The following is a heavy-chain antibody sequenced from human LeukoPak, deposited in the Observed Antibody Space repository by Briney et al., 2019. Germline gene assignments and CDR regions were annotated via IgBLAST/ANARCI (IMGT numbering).Heavy chain of an antibody. J-gene: IGHJ6*03. CDR2: ISPSGGIT. CDR3: AKSGASPLYHMDV. V-gene: IGHV3-23*01. D-gene: IGHD1-26*01. Sequence: GGTLRLSCAASGFTFSSHGMNWVRQAPGKGLEWVSGISPSGGITYYTDSVKGRFTISRDDSKNTLYLQMSSLRVDDTAIYYCAKSGASPLYHMDVWGKGATVTVSS. CDR1: GFTFSSHG.